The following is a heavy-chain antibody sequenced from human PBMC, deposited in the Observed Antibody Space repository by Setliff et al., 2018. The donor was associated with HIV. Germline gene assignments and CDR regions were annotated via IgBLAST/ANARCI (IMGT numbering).Heavy chain of an antibody. CDR2: IIPIFDTG. J-gene: IGHJ6*03. V-gene: IGHV1-69*06. Sequence: GASVKVSCKASGVTFSNYPITWVRQAPGQGLEWMGRIIPIFDTGDYAQKFQGRVTISADRSTSTAYMELSSLRSEDTALYYCARETTVVMGDDVDNYHYSYMDVWGKGTTVTVSS. CDR3: ARETTVVMGDDVDNYHYSYMDV. CDR1: GVTFSNYP. D-gene: IGHD4-17*01.